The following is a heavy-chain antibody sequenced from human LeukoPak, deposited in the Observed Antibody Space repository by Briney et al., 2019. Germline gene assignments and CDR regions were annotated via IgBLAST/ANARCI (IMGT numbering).Heavy chain of an antibody. CDR3: ARASGSFDY. Sequence: PPGGSLRLSCAASGFTFSNYGLHWVRQARGKGLEWVAVIWPDGSNKYYAGSVKGRFTISRDDSKNTLYLQMNSLRAEDSAVYYCARASGSFDYWGQGTLVTVSS. CDR2: IWPDGSNK. D-gene: IGHD1-26*01. CDR1: GFTFSNYG. V-gene: IGHV3-33*01. J-gene: IGHJ4*02.